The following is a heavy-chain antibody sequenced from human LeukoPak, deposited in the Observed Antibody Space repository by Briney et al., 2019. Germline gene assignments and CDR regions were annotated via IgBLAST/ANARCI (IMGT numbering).Heavy chain of an antibody. CDR2: ISTDGAIT. J-gene: IGHJ4*02. CDR1: GFTFTSVW. Sequence: GGSLRLSCAASGFTFTSVWMHWFRQVPGRGLVWISRISTDGAITGYADSVKGRFTISRDNAKNTLYLQMNSLRAEDTAVYYCARAGRGGDGYKAFDYWGQGTLVTVSS. D-gene: IGHD5-24*01. CDR3: ARAGRGGDGYKAFDY. V-gene: IGHV3-74*01.